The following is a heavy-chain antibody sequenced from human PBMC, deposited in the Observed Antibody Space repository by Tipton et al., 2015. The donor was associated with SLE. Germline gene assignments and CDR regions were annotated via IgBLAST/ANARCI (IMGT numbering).Heavy chain of an antibody. CDR1: GGSFSGYH. D-gene: IGHD4-17*01. CDR2: INHSGST. Sequence: TLSLTCAVYGGSFSGYHLSWVRQAPGKGLEWGGEINHSGSTNYNPSLKSRVTILVDTSKNQFSLKLTSLTAADTAVYYCARGLYGDEPGYWGQGTLVTVSS. CDR3: ARGLYGDEPGY. J-gene: IGHJ4*02. V-gene: IGHV4-34*01.